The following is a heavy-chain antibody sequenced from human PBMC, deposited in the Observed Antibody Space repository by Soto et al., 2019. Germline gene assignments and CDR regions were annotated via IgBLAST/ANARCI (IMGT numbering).Heavy chain of an antibody. CDR2: INHSGST. CDR1: GCSFSGYY. V-gene: IGHV4-34*01. Sequence: PSGTLSVTCAVYGCSFSGYYWSWIRQPPGKGLEWIGEINHSGSTDYNPSLKSRVTISVDTSKNQFSLKLSSVTAADTAVYYCARGYYYGMDVWGQGTTVTVSS. CDR3: ARGYYYGMDV. J-gene: IGHJ6*02.